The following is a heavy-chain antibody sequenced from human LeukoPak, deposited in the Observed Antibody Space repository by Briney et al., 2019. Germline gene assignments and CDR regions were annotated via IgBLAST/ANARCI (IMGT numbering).Heavy chain of an antibody. J-gene: IGHJ4*02. CDR3: ARSQNSGNYFFMFDY. CDR1: GFSLSSSGMR. D-gene: IGHD1-26*01. V-gene: IGHV2-70*04. Sequence: SGPALVKPTQTLTLTYTFSGFSLSSSGMRVSWIRQPPGKALEWLARIDWDDDKFYSTSLKTRLTISEDTSKNQVVLTMTNMDPVDTATYYCARSQNSGNYFFMFDYWGQGTLVTVSS. CDR2: IDWDDDK.